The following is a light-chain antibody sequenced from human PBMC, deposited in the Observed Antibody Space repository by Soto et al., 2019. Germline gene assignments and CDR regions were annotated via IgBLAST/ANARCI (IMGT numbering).Light chain of an antibody. CDR3: QQYNSWPLS. CDR1: HSINDD. V-gene: IGKV3-15*01. J-gene: IGKJ4*01. Sequence: MTQSPATLSVSPGERVTLSCRASHSINDDVAWYQQKPGQPPTLVMYRSSARAIGIPARFSGSGSGTEFTLTSSSLQSEDFGTYSCQQYNSWPLSFGGGTKVDI. CDR2: RSS.